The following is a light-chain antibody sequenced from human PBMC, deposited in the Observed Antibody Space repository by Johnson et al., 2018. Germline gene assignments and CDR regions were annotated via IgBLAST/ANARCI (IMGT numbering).Light chain of an antibody. V-gene: IGLV1-51*02. J-gene: IGLJ1*01. CDR1: SSNIGNNY. CDR2: ENN. CDR3: GTWDSSLSAGNG. Sequence: QSVLTQPPSVSAAPGQKVTISCSGSSSNIGNNYVSWYQQLPGTAPKLLIYENNKRPSGIPDRFSGSKSGTSATLRITGLQHGDEADHYCGTWDSSLSAGNGFGTGTKVTVL.